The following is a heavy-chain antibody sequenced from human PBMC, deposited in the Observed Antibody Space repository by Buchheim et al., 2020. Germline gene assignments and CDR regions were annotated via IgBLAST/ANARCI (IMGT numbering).Heavy chain of an antibody. D-gene: IGHD2-8*02. CDR1: GVSISSSNW. CDR3: ASTDTYYYYYGMDV. J-gene: IGHJ6*02. CDR2: IYHSGST. Sequence: QVQLQESGPGLVKPSGTLSLNCAVSGVSISSSNWWSWVRQPQGKGLEWIGEIYHSGSTNYNPSLKSRVTISVDNDKNPVSMKLSSVTAADTAVYYCASTDTYYYYYGMDVWGQGTT. V-gene: IGHV4-4*02.